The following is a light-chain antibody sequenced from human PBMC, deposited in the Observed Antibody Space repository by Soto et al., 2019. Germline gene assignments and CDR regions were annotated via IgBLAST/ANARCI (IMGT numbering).Light chain of an antibody. Sequence: QLVLTQPPSASGTPGQRVTISCSGSTSNLGSHFVYWYQQLPGTAPKLLIYNNNQRPSGVPDRFSGSKSGTSASLAISGLRSDDESDYYCAAWDDSLRGPVFGGGTKLTVL. J-gene: IGLJ3*02. CDR3: AAWDDSLRGPV. CDR2: NNN. CDR1: TSNLGSHF. V-gene: IGLV1-47*02.